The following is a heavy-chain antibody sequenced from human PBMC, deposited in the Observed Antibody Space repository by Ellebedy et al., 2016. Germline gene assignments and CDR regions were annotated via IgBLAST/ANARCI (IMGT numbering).Heavy chain of an antibody. V-gene: IGHV4-4*07. Sequence: SETLSLXXTVSSGSISSYYWSWIRQPAGKGLEWIGRIYTSGSTNYNPSLKSRVTMSVDTSKNQFSLKLSSVTAADTAVYYCARELGYCSSTSCSQHLFDYWGQGTLVTVSS. D-gene: IGHD2-2*03. CDR2: IYTSGST. CDR1: SGSISSYY. CDR3: ARELGYCSSTSCSQHLFDY. J-gene: IGHJ4*02.